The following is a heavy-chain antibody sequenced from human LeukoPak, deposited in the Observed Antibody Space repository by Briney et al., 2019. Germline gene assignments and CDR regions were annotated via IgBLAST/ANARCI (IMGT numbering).Heavy chain of an antibody. J-gene: IGHJ6*02. CDR2: MNPNSGNT. V-gene: IGHV1-8*01. CDR3: ARGLRGYDILTGPYYYYYGMDV. CDR1: GYTFTSYD. D-gene: IGHD3-9*01. Sequence: ASVKVSCKASGYTFTSYDINLVRQATGQGLEWMGWMNPNSGNTGYAQKFQGRVNITRNTSISTAYMELSSLRSEDTAVYYCARGLRGYDILTGPYYYYYGMDVWGQGTTVTVSS.